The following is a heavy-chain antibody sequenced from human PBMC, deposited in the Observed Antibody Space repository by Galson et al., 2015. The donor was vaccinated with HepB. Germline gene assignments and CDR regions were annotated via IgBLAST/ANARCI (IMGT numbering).Heavy chain of an antibody. D-gene: IGHD4-23*01. CDR1: GFTFSDYY. CDR2: ISSNSDYT. Sequence: SLRLSCAASGFTFSDYYMSWIRQAPGKGLEWVSYISSNSDYTSYADSVKGRFTISRDNAKNSLYLQMNSLRAEDTAMYYCARGVTGYGSNGVDYWGQGTLVTVSS. V-gene: IGHV3-11*05. CDR3: ARGVTGYGSNGVDY. J-gene: IGHJ4*02.